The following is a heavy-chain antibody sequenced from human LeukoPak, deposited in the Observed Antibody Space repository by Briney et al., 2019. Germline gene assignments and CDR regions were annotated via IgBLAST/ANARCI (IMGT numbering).Heavy chain of an antibody. CDR1: GYTFTSYG. V-gene: IGHV1-18*01. J-gene: IGHJ6*02. Sequence: ASVKVSCKASGYTFTSYGISWVRQAPGQGLEWMGWISVYNGDTKYTQKFQGRVTMTTDTSTSTAHMELRSLRSEDTAVYYCARVEWTAVAGTGYDYYGMDVWGQGTTVTVSS. D-gene: IGHD6-19*01. CDR2: ISVYNGDT. CDR3: ARVEWTAVAGTGYDYYGMDV.